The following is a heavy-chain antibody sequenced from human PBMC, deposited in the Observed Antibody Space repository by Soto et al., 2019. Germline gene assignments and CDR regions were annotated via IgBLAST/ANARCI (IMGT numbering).Heavy chain of an antibody. Sequence: SETLSLTCAVYGGSFSGYFWSWIRQPPGKALEWIGEINHSGSTDCNPSLKSRVTISVDPSREQFSLSLSSVTAADTAVYYCARGDGQTFGDSRVNWLDRWGQGTLVTVSS. D-gene: IGHD4-17*01. CDR1: GGSFSGYF. CDR2: INHSGST. J-gene: IGHJ5*02. V-gene: IGHV4-34*01. CDR3: ARGDGQTFGDSRVNWLDR.